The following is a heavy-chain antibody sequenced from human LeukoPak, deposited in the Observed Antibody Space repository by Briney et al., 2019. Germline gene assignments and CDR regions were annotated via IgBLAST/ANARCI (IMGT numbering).Heavy chain of an antibody. CDR3: AKADTAMDLYYFDY. V-gene: IGHV3-23*01. D-gene: IGHD5-18*01. J-gene: IGHJ4*02. CDR2: ISGRGGST. CDR1: GFTFSSYA. Sequence: GGSLKLSCAASGFTFSSYAMSWVRQAPGKGLEWVSAISGRGGSTYYADSVKGRFTISRDNSKNTLYLQMNSLRAEDTAVYYCAKADTAMDLYYFDYWGQGTLVTVSS.